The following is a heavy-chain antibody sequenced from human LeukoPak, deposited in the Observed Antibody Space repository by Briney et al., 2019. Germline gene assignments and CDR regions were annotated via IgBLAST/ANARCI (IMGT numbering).Heavy chain of an antibody. CDR2: IYYSGST. V-gene: IGHV4-59*01. Sequence: SETLSLTCTVSGGSISSYYWSWIRQPPGKGLEWIGYIYYSGSTNYNPSLKSRVTISVDTSKIQFSLKLSSVTAADTAVYYCARAGYSYGSYYFDYWGQGTLVTVSS. CDR1: GGSISSYY. D-gene: IGHD5-18*01. CDR3: ARAGYSYGSYYFDY. J-gene: IGHJ4*02.